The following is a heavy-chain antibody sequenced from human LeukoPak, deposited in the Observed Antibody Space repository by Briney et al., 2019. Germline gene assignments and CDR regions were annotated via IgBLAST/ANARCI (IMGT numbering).Heavy chain of an antibody. CDR3: AREFIVVVPAASRLYYYYMDV. Sequence: SETLSLTCTVSGGSISSYYWSWIRQPAGKGLEWIGRIYTSGSTNYNPSLKSRVTMSVDTSKNQFSLKLSSVTAADTAVYYCAREFIVVVPAASRLYYYYMDVWGKGTTVTISS. V-gene: IGHV4-4*07. CDR2: IYTSGST. CDR1: GGSISSYY. J-gene: IGHJ6*03. D-gene: IGHD2-2*01.